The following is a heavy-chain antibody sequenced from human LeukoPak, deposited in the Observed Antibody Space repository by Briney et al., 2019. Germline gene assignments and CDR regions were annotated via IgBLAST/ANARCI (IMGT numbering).Heavy chain of an antibody. CDR3: ARDGGYYDSSGYYRGFDY. V-gene: IGHV4-30-2*01. CDR1: GGSISSGGYY. CDR2: IYHSGST. D-gene: IGHD3-22*01. J-gene: IGHJ4*02. Sequence: PSETLSLTCTVSGGSISSGGYYWSWIRQPPGKGLEWIGYIYHSGSTYYNPSLKSRVTISVDRSKNQFSLKLSSVTAADTAVYYCARDGGYYDSSGYYRGFDYWGQGTLVTVSS.